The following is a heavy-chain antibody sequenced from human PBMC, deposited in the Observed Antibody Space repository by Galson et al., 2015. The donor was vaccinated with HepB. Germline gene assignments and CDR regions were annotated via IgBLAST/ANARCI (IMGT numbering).Heavy chain of an antibody. Sequence: SLRLSCAASGFTFSDYYMSWIRQAPGKGLEWVSYISSSSSYTNYADSVKGRFTISRDNAKNSLYLQMNSLRAEDTAVYYCARDLGKTYYDILIPDYWGQGTLVTVSS. CDR1: GFTFSDYY. D-gene: IGHD3-9*01. V-gene: IGHV3-11*06. J-gene: IGHJ4*02. CDR3: ARDLGKTYYDILIPDY. CDR2: ISSSSSYT.